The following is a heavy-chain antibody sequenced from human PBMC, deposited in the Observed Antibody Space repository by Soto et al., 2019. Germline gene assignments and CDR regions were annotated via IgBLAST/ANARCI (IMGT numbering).Heavy chain of an antibody. D-gene: IGHD5-18*01. CDR1: GFTFSSYG. CDR2: ISYDGSNK. J-gene: IGHJ4*02. V-gene: IGHV3-30*18. CDR3: AKSGYSYGLYGFFDY. Sequence: VGSLRLSCAASGFTFSSYGMHWVRQAPGKGLEWVAVISYDGSNKYYADSVKGRFTISRDNSKNTLYLQMNSLRAEDTAVYYCAKSGYSYGLYGFFDYWGQGTLVTVSS.